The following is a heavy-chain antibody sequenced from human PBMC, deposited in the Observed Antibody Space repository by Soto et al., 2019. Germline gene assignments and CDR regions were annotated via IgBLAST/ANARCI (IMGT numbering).Heavy chain of an antibody. CDR2: IYHSGST. V-gene: IGHV4-30-2*01. Sequence: VAACSLGDVGCCRICLRQPPGKGLEWIGYIYHSGSTYYNPSLKSRVTISVDRSKNQFSLKLSSVTAADTAVYYCARYGGSGRYYHSCMDVWRLWTTVPV. D-gene: IGHD2-15*01. J-gene: IGHJ6*02. CDR3: ARYGGSGRYYHSCMDV. CDR1: ACSLGDVGCC.